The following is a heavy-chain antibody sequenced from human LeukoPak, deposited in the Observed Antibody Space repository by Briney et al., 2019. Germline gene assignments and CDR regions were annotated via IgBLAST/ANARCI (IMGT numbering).Heavy chain of an antibody. D-gene: IGHD3-22*01. CDR2: INWNGGST. Sequence: GGSQRLSCAASGFTFDDYGMGWVRQGPGKGLEWVSGINWNGGSTGYADSVKGRFTISRDNAKNSLYLQMTSLRAEGTAFYYCARGTETYYDSSAYYSYWGQGTLVTVSS. J-gene: IGHJ4*02. V-gene: IGHV3-20*04. CDR3: ARGTETYYDSSAYYSY. CDR1: GFTFDDYG.